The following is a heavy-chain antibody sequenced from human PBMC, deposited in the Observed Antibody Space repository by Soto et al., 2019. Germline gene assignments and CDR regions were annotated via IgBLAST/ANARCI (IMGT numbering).Heavy chain of an antibody. J-gene: IGHJ4*02. CDR1: GYTFTSYD. CDR3: ARGPSVHLGEPTSDG. CDR2: MNPNSGNT. D-gene: IGHD3-16*01. Sequence: ASVKVSCKASGYTFTSYDINWVRQATGQGLEWMGWMNPNSGNTGYAQKFQGRVTMTRNTSISTAYMELSSLRSEDTAVYYCARGPSVHLGEPTSDGWGQGTLVTVSS. V-gene: IGHV1-8*01.